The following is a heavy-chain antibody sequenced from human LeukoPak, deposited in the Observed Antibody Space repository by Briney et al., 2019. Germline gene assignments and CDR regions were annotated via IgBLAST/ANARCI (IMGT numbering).Heavy chain of an antibody. CDR1: GGSISSGSYY. CDR3: TRESGNTFVRGARYYSFYMDV. J-gene: IGHJ6*03. CDR2: IYTSGTT. V-gene: IGHV4-61*02. D-gene: IGHD3-10*01. Sequence: SETLSLTCSVSGGSISSGSYYWSWIRQPAGTGLEWIGRIYTSGTTYYNPSLKSRVSISVDTSKNQFSLRPNSVTAADTAVYYCTRESGNTFVRGARYYSFYMDVWGTGTTVTVSS.